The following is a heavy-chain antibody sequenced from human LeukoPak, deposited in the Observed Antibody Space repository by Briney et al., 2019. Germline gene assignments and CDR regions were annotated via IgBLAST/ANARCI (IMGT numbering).Heavy chain of an antibody. CDR3: ARVSLMIPLYGMDV. V-gene: IGHV3-7*01. J-gene: IGHJ6*02. CDR1: GFTFSSYA. D-gene: IGHD3-22*01. Sequence: PGGSLRLSCAASGFTFSSYAMSWVRQAPGKGLEWVANIKQDGSEKYCVDSVKGRFTISRDNAKNSLYLQMNSLRAEDTAVYYCARVSLMIPLYGMDVWGQGTTVTVSS. CDR2: IKQDGSEK.